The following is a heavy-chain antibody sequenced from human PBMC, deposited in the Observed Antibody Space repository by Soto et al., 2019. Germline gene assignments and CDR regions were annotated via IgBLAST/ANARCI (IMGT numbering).Heavy chain of an antibody. Sequence: SVKVSCKASGGTFSSYAISWVRQAPGQGLEWMGGIIPIFGTANYAQKFQGRVTITADESTSTAYMELSSLRSEDTAVYYCARVSKDIVVVVAAIGDAFDIWGQGTMVTVSS. CDR3: ARVSKDIVVVVAAIGDAFDI. CDR2: IIPIFGTA. V-gene: IGHV1-69*13. D-gene: IGHD2-15*01. CDR1: GGTFSSYA. J-gene: IGHJ3*02.